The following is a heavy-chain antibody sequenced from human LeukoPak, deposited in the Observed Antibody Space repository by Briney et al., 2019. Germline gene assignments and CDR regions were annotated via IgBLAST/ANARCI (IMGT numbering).Heavy chain of an antibody. Sequence: WDSLSLTCAVYGGSFSGYYWSWIRQPPGKGLEWIGEINHSGSTNYNPSLKSRVTISVDTSKNQFSLKLSSVTAADTAVYYCARLYCSGGGCYSALDYWGQGTLVTVSS. J-gene: IGHJ4*02. CDR1: GGSFSGYY. CDR2: INHSGST. CDR3: ARLYCSGGGCYSALDY. D-gene: IGHD2-15*01. V-gene: IGHV4-34*01.